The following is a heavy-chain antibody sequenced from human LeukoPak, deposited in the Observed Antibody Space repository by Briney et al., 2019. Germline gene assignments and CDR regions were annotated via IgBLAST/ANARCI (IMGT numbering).Heavy chain of an antibody. D-gene: IGHD6-13*01. V-gene: IGHV4-61*02. CDR1: GGSISSGSYY. CDR2: IYTSGST. Sequence: SETLSLTCTVSGGSISSGSYYWSWIRQPAGKGLEWIGRIYTSGSTNYKPSVKSRVTISVDTSKNQFSLKLSSVTAADTAVYYCARTSSSWYRGGYYYYGMDVWGQGTTVTVSS. J-gene: IGHJ6*02. CDR3: ARTSSSWYRGGYYYYGMDV.